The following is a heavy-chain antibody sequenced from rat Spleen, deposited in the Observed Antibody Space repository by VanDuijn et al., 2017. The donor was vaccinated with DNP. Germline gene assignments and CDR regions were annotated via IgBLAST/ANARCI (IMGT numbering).Heavy chain of an antibody. CDR2: ITNSGVST. CDR3: ARLIGWDYFDY. J-gene: IGHJ2*01. V-gene: IGHV5-7*01. CDR1: GLTFTDSY. Sequence: EVQLVESGGGLIQPGRYLKLSCAASGLTFTDSYMAWVSQAPKKGLEWVATITNSGVSTYYRDSVKGRFTISRDNAKSTLYLQMDSLRSEDTSTYYCARLIGWDYFDYWGQGVMVTVSS.